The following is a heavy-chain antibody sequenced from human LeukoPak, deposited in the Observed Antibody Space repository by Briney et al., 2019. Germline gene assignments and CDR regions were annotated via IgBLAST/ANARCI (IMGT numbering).Heavy chain of an antibody. Sequence: GGSLRLSCAASGFSLSTYAMTWVRQAPGKGLEWVSGISGSGGTTYYADSVKGRLTISRDNSKNTLYLQMNSLRADGTAVYYCARGGSYVHYWGQGTLVTVSS. CDR2: ISGSGGTT. V-gene: IGHV3-23*01. CDR3: ARGGSYVHY. CDR1: GFSLSTYA. D-gene: IGHD1-26*01. J-gene: IGHJ4*02.